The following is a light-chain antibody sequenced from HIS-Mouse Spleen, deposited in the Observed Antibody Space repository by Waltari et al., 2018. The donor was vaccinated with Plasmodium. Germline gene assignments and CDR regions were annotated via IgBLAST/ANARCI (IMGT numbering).Light chain of an antibody. Sequence: SYVLPQPPLVSVAPGQTARITCGGHHPGSKSVPWYQQKPGQAHVLVVYDDSDRPSGIPARFSGSNSGNTATLTISRVEAGDEADDYCQVWDSSSDHPVFGGGTKLTVL. CDR3: QVWDSSSDHPV. CDR2: DDS. J-gene: IGLJ2*01. V-gene: IGLV3-21*02. CDR1: HPGSKS.